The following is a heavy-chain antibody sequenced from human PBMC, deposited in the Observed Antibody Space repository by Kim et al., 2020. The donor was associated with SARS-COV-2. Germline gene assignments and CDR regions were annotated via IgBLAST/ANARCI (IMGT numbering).Heavy chain of an antibody. D-gene: IGHD2-2*01. V-gene: IGHV3-74*01. CDR2: GSGT. Sequence: GSGTIYADYVTCRFTISRDNAKNTLYLQMNSLRVEDTAIYYCVQPVSRYWGQGTLVTVSS. CDR3: VQPVSRY. J-gene: IGHJ1*01.